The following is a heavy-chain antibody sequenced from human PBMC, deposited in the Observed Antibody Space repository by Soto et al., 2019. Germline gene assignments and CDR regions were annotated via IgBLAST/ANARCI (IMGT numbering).Heavy chain of an antibody. CDR2: ISYDGSNK. CDR1: GFTFSSYA. CDR3: ARDQDTAMARLRSYYYYYGMDV. J-gene: IGHJ6*02. V-gene: IGHV3-30-3*01. Sequence: QVQLVESGGGVVQPGRSLRLSCAASGFTFSSYAMHWVRQAPGKGLEWVAVISYDGSNKYYADSVKGRFTISRDNSKNTLYLQMNSLRAEDTAVYYCARDQDTAMARLRSYYYYYGMDVWGQGTTVTVSS. D-gene: IGHD5-18*01.